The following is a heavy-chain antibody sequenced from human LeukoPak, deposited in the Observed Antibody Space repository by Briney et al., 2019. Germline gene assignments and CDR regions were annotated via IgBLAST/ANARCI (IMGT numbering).Heavy chain of an antibody. J-gene: IGHJ4*02. Sequence: PSETLSLTCAVSGGSISSSNWWSWVRQPPGKGLEWIGEIYHSGSTNYNPSLKSRVTISVDKSKNQFSLKLSSVTAADTAVYYCARDTTYYGSGSYRWGQGTLVTVSS. CDR2: IYHSGST. V-gene: IGHV4-4*02. D-gene: IGHD3-10*01. CDR1: GGSISSSNW. CDR3: ARDTTYYGSGSYR.